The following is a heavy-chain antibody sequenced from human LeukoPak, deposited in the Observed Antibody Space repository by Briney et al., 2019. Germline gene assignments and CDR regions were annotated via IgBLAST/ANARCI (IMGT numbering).Heavy chain of an antibody. V-gene: IGHV1-18*01. D-gene: IGHD3-9*01. Sequence: ASVKVSCKASGYTFNTYGISWVRQAPGQGLEWVGWLSADNGHTKYAQNLQGRVTMTTDTSTSTAYMELRSLRSDDTAVYYCARESRYFDWLLSQYYYYAMDVWGQGTTVTVSS. J-gene: IGHJ6*02. CDR1: GYTFNTYG. CDR3: ARESRYFDWLLSQYYYYAMDV. CDR2: LSADNGHT.